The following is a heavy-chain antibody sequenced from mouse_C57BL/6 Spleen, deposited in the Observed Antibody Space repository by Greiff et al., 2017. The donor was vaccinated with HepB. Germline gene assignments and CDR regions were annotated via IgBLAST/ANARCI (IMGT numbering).Heavy chain of an antibody. V-gene: IGHV1-81*01. J-gene: IGHJ2*01. D-gene: IGHD1-1*01. CDR1: GYTFTSYG. Sequence: QVQLQQSGAELARPGASVKLSCKASGYTFTSYGISWVKQRTGQGLEWIGEIYPRSGNTYYNEKFKGKATLTADKSSSTAYMELRSLTSEDSAVYFCAREGFITTVVAGNFDYRGQGTTLTVSS. CDR3: AREGFITTVVAGNFDY. CDR2: IYPRSGNT.